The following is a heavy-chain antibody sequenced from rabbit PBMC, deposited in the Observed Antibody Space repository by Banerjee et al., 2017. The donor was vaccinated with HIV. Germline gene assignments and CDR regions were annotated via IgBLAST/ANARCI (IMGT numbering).Heavy chain of an antibody. J-gene: IGHJ4*01. V-gene: IGHV1S40*01. Sequence: QSLEESGGDLVKPGAALTLTCKASGFSLISGHDMCWVRQAPGKGLEWVACIFGGSSGSTYYASWANGRFTISSHNAQNTLYLQLNSLTAADTATYFCARGTYGYAGYAPNLWGQGTLVTVS. CDR3: ARGTYGYAGYAPNL. CDR1: GFSLISGHD. CDR2: IFGGSSGST. D-gene: IGHD6-1*01.